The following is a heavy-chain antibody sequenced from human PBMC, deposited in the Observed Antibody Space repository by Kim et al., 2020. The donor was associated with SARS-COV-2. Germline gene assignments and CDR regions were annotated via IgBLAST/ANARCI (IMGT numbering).Heavy chain of an antibody. Sequence: SETLSLTCTVSGCSISSYYWSWIRQPPGKGLEWIGYIYYSGSTRSTNYNSSLKSRVAISVDTSKNPFYLQLNTVTAADTAVYYCAQAPTGTYYYMDVLG. CDR3: AQAPTGTYYYMDV. D-gene: IGHD4-17*01. J-gene: IGHJ6*03. V-gene: IGHV4-59*08. CDR2: IYYSGSTRST. CDR1: GCSISSYY.